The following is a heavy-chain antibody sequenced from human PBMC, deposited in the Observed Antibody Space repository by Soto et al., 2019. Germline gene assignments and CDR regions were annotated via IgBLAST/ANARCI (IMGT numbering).Heavy chain of an antibody. CDR1: GFTFDDFA. V-gene: IGHV3-9*01. Sequence: GGSLRLSCVASGFTFDDFATHWVRQAPGKGLEWVSGMSWNRGSIVYADSVKGRFTISRDNAKNSLYLQMNSLRPEDTALYYCAKDISLGELSAPDHWGQGTLVTVSS. CDR3: AKDISLGELSAPDH. CDR2: MSWNRGSI. J-gene: IGHJ4*02. D-gene: IGHD3-16*02.